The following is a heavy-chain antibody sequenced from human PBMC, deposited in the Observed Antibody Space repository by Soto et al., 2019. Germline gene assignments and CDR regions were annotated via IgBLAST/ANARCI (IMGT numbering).Heavy chain of an antibody. D-gene: IGHD3-16*02. J-gene: IGHJ4*02. CDR2: ISPDGTKK. Sequence: QVQLVESGGGVVQPGRSLRLSCATSGFVFNNYDMHWVRQAPGKGLEWVAVISPDGTKKYYADSVKGRFTISRDNSRNTLYRQMNSLRAEDTAVYYCASRRGGYHFDFWGQGTLVTVSS. CDR3: ASRRGGYHFDF. V-gene: IGHV3-33*01. CDR1: GFVFNNYD.